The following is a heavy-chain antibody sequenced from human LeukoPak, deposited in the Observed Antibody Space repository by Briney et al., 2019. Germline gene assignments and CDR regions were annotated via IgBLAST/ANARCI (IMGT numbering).Heavy chain of an antibody. D-gene: IGHD5-24*01. CDR1: GFSGSSNY. CDR2: IDRGGST. J-gene: IGHJ6*02. V-gene: IGHV3-53*01. Sequence: GGSLRLSRAASGFSGSSNYMSWVRQAPGKGLEWVSIIDRGGSTYYADSVKGRFTISRDNSKSTLYLQMNSLRGEDTAVYYCASRDRGYYYGLDVWGQGTTVTVSS. CDR3: ASRDRGYYYGLDV.